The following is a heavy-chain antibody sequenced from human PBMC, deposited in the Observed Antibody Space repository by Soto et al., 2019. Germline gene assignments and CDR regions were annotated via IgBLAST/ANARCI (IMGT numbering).Heavy chain of an antibody. Sequence: EVYLLESGGGFVKPGESLRLSCAASTFPFSSYVMHWFRQAPGKGLEWVSAITGDGTTTYYADSVKGRFTISRDNSTNTLYLQTHSLRANDTAMYYCAKPYGFYFYYMDVWGNGTAVTVSS. D-gene: IGHD3-16*01. CDR3: AKPYGFYFYYMDV. CDR1: TFPFSSYV. CDR2: ITGDGTTT. J-gene: IGHJ6*03. V-gene: IGHV3-23*01.